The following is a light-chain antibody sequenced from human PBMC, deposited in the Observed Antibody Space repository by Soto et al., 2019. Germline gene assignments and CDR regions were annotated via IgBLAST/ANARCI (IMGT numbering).Light chain of an antibody. CDR2: GAS. J-gene: IGKJ4*01. CDR1: QSVSSN. V-gene: IGKV3-15*01. Sequence: EIVLTQSPATLSVSPGERATLSCRASQSVSSNLAWYQQKPGQDPRLPIYGASTRATGIPARFSGSGSGTEFTLIISSLQSEDFAVYYCQQYYNWPPVTFGGGTKVEI. CDR3: QQYYNWPPVT.